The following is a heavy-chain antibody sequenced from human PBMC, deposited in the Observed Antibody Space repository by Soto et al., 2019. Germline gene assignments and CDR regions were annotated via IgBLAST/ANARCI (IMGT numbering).Heavy chain of an antibody. D-gene: IGHD2-21*01. CDR1: GGSISSSDYY. CDR2: ISYSGST. CDR3: ARDPSSGGYCPGPCFDY. Sequence: SETLSLTCTVSGGSISSSDYYWTWIRQPPGKGPECIGYISYSGSTNYNPSLKSRVTISLDTSKNQFSLKLSSVTAADTAVYYCARDPSSGGYCPGPCFDYWGQGTLVTVSS. V-gene: IGHV4-30-4*01. J-gene: IGHJ4*02.